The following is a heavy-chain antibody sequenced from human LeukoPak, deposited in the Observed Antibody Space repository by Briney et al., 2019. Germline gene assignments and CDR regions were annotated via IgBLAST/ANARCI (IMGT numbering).Heavy chain of an antibody. CDR2: ISSSSSYI. Sequence: GGSLRLSCAASGFTFSSYSMNWVRQAPGKGLKWVSSISSSSSYIYYADSVKGRFTISRDNAKNSLYLQMNSLRAEDTAVYYCARSAVEGDDAFDIWGQGTMVTVSS. V-gene: IGHV3-21*01. CDR1: GFTFSSYS. D-gene: IGHD6-19*01. CDR3: ARSAVEGDDAFDI. J-gene: IGHJ3*02.